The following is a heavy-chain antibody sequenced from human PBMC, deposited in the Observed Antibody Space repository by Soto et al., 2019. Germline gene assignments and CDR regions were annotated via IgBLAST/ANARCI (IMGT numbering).Heavy chain of an antibody. D-gene: IGHD1-1*01. CDR2: ISGSGGST. CDR3: ARSRTTGNYYGMDV. J-gene: IGHJ6*02. Sequence: GGSLRLSCAASGFTFSSYAMSWVRQAPGKGLEWVSAISGSGGSTYYADSVKGRFTISRDNSKNTLYLQMNSLRAEDTAVYYCARSRTTGNYYGMDVWGQGTTVTVSS. CDR1: GFTFSSYA. V-gene: IGHV3-23*01.